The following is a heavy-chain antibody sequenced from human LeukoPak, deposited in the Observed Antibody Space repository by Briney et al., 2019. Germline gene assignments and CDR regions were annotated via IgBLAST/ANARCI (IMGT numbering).Heavy chain of an antibody. CDR2: IYYSGST. CDR1: GGAISRSHYY. CDR3: AILPATDTYYYDRSGYYRPGVH. Sequence: SETLSLTCTVSGGAISRSHYYWGWMRQPLGKGLEWIGSIYYSGSTYYDPSLKSRVTISVDTSKNQFSLKLSSVTAADTAVYYCAILPATDTYYYDRSGYYRPGVHWGQGTLVTVSS. J-gene: IGHJ4*02. D-gene: IGHD3-22*01. V-gene: IGHV4-39*07.